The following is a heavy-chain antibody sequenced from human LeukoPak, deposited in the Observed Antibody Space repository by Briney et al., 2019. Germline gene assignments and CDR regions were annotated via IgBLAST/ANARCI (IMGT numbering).Heavy chain of an antibody. D-gene: IGHD3-3*01. J-gene: IGHJ5*02. CDR2: IYYSGST. V-gene: IGHV4-39*07. CDR1: GGSISSSSYY. Sequence: SETLSLTCTVSGGSISSSSYYWGWIRQPPGKGLEWIGSIYYSGSTYYNPSLKSRVTISVDTSKNQFSLKLCSVTAADTAVYYCARGAMEWLFNWFDPWGQGTLVTVSS. CDR3: ARGAMEWLFNWFDP.